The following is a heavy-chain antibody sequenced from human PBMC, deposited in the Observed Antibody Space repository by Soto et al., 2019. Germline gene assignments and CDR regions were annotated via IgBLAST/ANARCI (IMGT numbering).Heavy chain of an antibody. CDR2: ISSSSSYI. CDR1: GFIFTNYW. Sequence: GSLRLSCAASGFIFTNYWMHWVRQVPGRGLVWVSSISSSSSYIYYADSVKGRFTISRDNAKNSLYLQMNSLRAEDTAVYYCARELVVVVAATHYYYGMDVWGQGTTVTVSS. D-gene: IGHD2-15*01. CDR3: ARELVVVVAATHYYYGMDV. V-gene: IGHV3-21*01. J-gene: IGHJ6*02.